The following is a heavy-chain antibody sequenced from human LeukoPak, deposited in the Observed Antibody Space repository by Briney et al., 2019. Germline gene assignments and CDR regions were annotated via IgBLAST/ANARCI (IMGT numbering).Heavy chain of an antibody. V-gene: IGHV5-51*01. CDR1: GNSFTSYW. J-gene: IGHJ4*02. D-gene: IGHD3-3*01. CDR3: ARHLNPYYDFWSIDF. CDR2: ISPDDSEI. Sequence: GESLKISCKSSGNSFTSYWIAWVCQMPGKGLEWMGIISPDDSEIKYSPSFQGHVTFSVDKSINTAYLQWSSLKASDTAMYYCARHLNPYYDFWSIDFWGQGTLVTVSS.